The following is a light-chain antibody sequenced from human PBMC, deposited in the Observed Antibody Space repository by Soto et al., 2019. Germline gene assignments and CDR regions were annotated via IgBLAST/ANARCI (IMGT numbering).Light chain of an antibody. V-gene: IGKV3-20*01. J-gene: IGKJ1*01. CDR2: GAS. CDR1: QSVNNNY. CDR3: QQYGSSPPT. Sequence: EIVLTQSPGTLSLSPGERAVLSCRASQSVNNNYLAWYQRKPGRAPRLLIYGASSRATGIRDRFIGSGSGTDFTLTITRLEPEDFAEYFCQQYGSSPPTFGQGTKVEFK.